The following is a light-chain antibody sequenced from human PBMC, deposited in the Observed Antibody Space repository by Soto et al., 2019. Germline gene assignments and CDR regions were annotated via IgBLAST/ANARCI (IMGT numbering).Light chain of an antibody. CDR2: EVN. J-gene: IGLJ1*01. CDR3: CSYTRSSTYV. V-gene: IGLV2-23*02. Sequence: QSVLTQPASVSGSPGQSITISCTGTSSDVGNYNLVSWYQQHPGKAPKLMIYEVNKRPSGVSNRFSGPKSGNTASLTISGLQAEDEAEYFCCSYTRSSTYVFGTGTKVTVL. CDR1: SSDVGNYNL.